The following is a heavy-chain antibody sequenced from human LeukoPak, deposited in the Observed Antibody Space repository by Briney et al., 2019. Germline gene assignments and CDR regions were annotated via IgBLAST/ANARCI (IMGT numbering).Heavy chain of an antibody. CDR2: IDWDDDK. CDR1: GFLLSTSGMR. J-gene: IGHJ4*02. Sequence: ESGPTLVNPTQTLTLTCTFSGFLLSTSGMRVSWIRQPPGKALEWLARIDWDDDKFYSTSLKTRLTISKDTSKNQVVLTMTNMDSVDTATYCCARTFSGGSYLFDYWGQGTLVTVSS. V-gene: IGHV2-70*04. CDR3: ARTFSGGSYLFDY. D-gene: IGHD2-15*01.